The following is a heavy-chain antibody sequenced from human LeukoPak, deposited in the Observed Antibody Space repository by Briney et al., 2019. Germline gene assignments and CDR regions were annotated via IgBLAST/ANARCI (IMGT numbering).Heavy chain of an antibody. CDR2: ISTYNYNT. CDR3: ARQVDTTMALPDY. Sequence: ASVKVSCKTSGYTFTTYGVSWVRQAPGQRLEWMGWISTYNYNTNYAQKFRGRVTLTKDTSTSTVYMELRSLISDDTAIYYCARQVDTTMALPDYWGQGTLVTVSS. CDR1: GYTFTTYG. D-gene: IGHD5-18*01. J-gene: IGHJ4*02. V-gene: IGHV1-18*01.